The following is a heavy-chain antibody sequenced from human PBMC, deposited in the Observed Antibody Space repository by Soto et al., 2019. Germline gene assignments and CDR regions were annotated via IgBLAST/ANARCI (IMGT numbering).Heavy chain of an antibody. CDR1: GGSFSGYY. J-gene: IGHJ4*02. CDR3: ARGVVPAAMSYFDY. CDR2: INHSGST. Sequence: QVQLQQWGAGLLKPSETLSLTCAVYGGSFSGYYWSWIRQPPGKGLEWIGEINHSGSTNYNPSLKSRVTISVDTSKNQFSLKLSSVTAADTAVYYCARGVVPAAMSYFDYWGQGTLVTVSS. D-gene: IGHD2-2*01. V-gene: IGHV4-34*01.